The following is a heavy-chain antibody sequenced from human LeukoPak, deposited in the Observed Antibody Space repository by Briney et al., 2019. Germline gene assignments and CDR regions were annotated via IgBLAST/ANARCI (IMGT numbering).Heavy chain of an antibody. CDR1: GYTFTNYY. CDR3: ARDHGDDAFDI. Sequence: ASVKVSCKASGYTFTNYYIHWVRQAPGQGLEWMGWINSNRGGTNYAQKFQGRVTMTRDTSISTAYMELRSVRSDDTAVHYCARDHGDDAFDIWGPGTMVTVSS. D-gene: IGHD3-3*01. CDR2: INSNRGGT. J-gene: IGHJ3*02. V-gene: IGHV1-2*02.